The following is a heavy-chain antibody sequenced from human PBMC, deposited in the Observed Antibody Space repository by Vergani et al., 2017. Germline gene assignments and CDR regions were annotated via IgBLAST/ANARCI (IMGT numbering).Heavy chain of an antibody. Sequence: QVQLQESGPGLVKPSETLSLPCTVSGGSINPSSSFWGSIRQSPGKGLEWIGSINYVGRTYYIPSLQSRTTVFVDTSKNQFSLNLTSMTAADTAVYYCTGGRGDNWDFDLWGRGTMVTVSS. CDR2: INYVGRT. J-gene: IGHJ2*01. D-gene: IGHD3-16*01. V-gene: IGHV4-39*01. CDR1: GGSINPSSSF. CDR3: TGGRGDNWDFDL.